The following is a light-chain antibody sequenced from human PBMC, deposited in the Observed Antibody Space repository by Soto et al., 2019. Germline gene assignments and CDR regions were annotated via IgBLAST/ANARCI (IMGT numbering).Light chain of an antibody. Sequence: QSALTQSPSASGSPGQSVTISCTGSSSDLGGYSYVSWYQQHPGKAPKLMIYEVSKRPSGVPDRFSGSKSGSTASLTVSGLQAEDEADYYCSSYAGRNNVVFGGGTKLTVL. CDR3: SSYAGRNNVV. CDR1: SSDLGGYSY. CDR2: EVS. V-gene: IGLV2-8*01. J-gene: IGLJ2*01.